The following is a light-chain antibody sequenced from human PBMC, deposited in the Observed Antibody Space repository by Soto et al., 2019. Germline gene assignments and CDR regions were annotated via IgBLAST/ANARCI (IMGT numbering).Light chain of an antibody. CDR1: SSNIGAGYD. CDR2: GNN. J-gene: IGLJ2*01. V-gene: IGLV1-40*01. CDR3: QSYDSSLDVV. Sequence: QSALTQPPSVSGAPGQRVTISCTGSSSNIGAGYDVHWYQQLPGTAPKLLIYGNNNRPSGVPDRFSGSKSGTSASLAITGLQAEDETDYYCQSYDSSLDVVFGGGTKVTVL.